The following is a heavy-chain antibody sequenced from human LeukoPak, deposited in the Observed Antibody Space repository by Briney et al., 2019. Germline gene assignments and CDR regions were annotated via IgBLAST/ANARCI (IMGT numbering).Heavy chain of an antibody. V-gene: IGHV3-30*04. D-gene: IGHD1-26*01. CDR2: ISYDGSNK. CDR3: ASGKYRYSDNWFDP. Sequence: PGGSLRLSCAASGFTFSSYAMHWVRQAPGKGLEWVAVISYDGSNKYYADSVKGRFTISRDNSKNTLYLQMNSLRAEDTAVYFCASGKYRYSDNWFDPWGQGTLVTVSS. CDR1: GFTFSSYA. J-gene: IGHJ5*02.